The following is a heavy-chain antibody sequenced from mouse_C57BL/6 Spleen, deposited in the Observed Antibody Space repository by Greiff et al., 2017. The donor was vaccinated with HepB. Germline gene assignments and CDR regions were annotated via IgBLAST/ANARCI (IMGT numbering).Heavy chain of an antibody. CDR1: GFTFSSYT. J-gene: IGHJ4*01. CDR2: ISGGGGNT. D-gene: IGHD2-3*01. CDR3: ARPGLLHYAMDY. V-gene: IGHV5-9*01. Sequence: EVHLVESGGGLVKPGGSLKLSCAASGFTFSSYTMSWVRQTPEKRLEWVATISGGGGNTYYPDSVKGRFTISRDNAKNTLYLQMSSLRSEDTALYYCARPGLLHYAMDYWGQGTSVTVSS.